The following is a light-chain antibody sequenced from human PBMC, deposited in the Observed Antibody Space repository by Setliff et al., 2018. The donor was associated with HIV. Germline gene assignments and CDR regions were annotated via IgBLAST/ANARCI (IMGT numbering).Light chain of an antibody. J-gene: IGLJ1*01. CDR3: SSYASSSTLGV. V-gene: IGLV2-14*03. CDR2: DVT. CDR1: SSDLGDYDY. Sequence: QSALTQPASVSGSPGQSITISCTGTSSDLGDYDYVSWYQQHPGKAPKLIIFDVTNQPSGVSNRFSGSKSGTTASLTISGLQAEDEADYYCSSYASSSTLGVFGTGTKVTVL.